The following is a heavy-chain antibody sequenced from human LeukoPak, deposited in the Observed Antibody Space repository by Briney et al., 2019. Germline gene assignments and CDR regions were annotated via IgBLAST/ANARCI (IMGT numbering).Heavy chain of an antibody. V-gene: IGHV4-59*12. Sequence: VKPSETLSLTCTVSGGSISSYYWSWIRQPPGKGLEWIGYIYYSGSTNYSPSLKSRVTISVDTSKNQFSLKLSSVTAADTAVYYCARGSRSRPMTTVTAPTRYWGQGTLVTVSS. CDR3: ARGSRSRPMTTVTAPTRY. J-gene: IGHJ4*02. D-gene: IGHD4-17*01. CDR2: IYYSGST. CDR1: GGSISSYY.